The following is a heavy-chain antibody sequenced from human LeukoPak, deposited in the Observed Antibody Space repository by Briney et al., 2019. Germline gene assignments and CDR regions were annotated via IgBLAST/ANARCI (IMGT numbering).Heavy chain of an antibody. V-gene: IGHV1-24*01. J-gene: IGHJ6*03. CDR3: ATTSYFYGSGSYNYYYMDV. CDR1: GYTLTELS. Sequence: ASVKVSCKVSGYTLTELSMHWVRQAPGKGLEWMGGFDPEDGETIYAQKFQGRVTMTEDTSTDTAYMELSSLRSEDAAVYYCATTSYFYGSGSYNYYYMDVWGKGTTVTVSS. D-gene: IGHD3-10*01. CDR2: FDPEDGET.